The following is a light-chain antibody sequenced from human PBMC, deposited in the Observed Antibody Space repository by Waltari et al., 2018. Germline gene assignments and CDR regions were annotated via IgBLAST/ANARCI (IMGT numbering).Light chain of an antibody. V-gene: IGKV3-15*01. CDR2: GAS. CDR3: QQYSDWPYT. J-gene: IGKJ2*01. Sequence: EIVMTQSPGTLSVSPGDRATLSCRASPSVSSHLAWYQQKPGQAPRLLIYGASTRATGIPARFSGSGSGTEFTLTISSLQSEDFAVYYCQQYSDWPYTFGQGTKLEIK. CDR1: PSVSSH.